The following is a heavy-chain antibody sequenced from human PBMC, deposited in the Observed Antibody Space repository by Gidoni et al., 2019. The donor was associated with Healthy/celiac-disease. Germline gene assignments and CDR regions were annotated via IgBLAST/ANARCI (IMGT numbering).Heavy chain of an antibody. J-gene: IGHJ2*01. CDR2: ISGSGGST. D-gene: IGHD4-17*01. V-gene: IGHV3-23*01. CDR1: GFTFSSYA. Sequence: EVQLLESGGGLVQPGGSLRLPCAASGFTFSSYAMSWVRQAPGKGLGWVSAISGSGGSTYYADSVKGRFTISRDNSKNTLYLQMNSLRAEDTAVYYCAKDSPLHGDYGLWYFDLWGRGTLVTVSS. CDR3: AKDSPLHGDYGLWYFDL.